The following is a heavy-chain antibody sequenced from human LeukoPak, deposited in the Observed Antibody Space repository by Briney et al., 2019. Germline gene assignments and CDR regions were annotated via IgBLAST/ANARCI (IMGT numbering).Heavy chain of an antibody. Sequence: SETLSLTCTVSGGSISSYYWSWIRQPPGKGLEWIGYIYYSGSTKYNPSLKSRVTISVDTSKNQFSLKLSSVTAADTAVYYCARPKQQLVKHPFDYWGQGTLVTVSS. D-gene: IGHD6-13*01. J-gene: IGHJ4*02. CDR1: GGSISSYY. CDR3: ARPKQQLVKHPFDY. CDR2: IYYSGST. V-gene: IGHV4-59*08.